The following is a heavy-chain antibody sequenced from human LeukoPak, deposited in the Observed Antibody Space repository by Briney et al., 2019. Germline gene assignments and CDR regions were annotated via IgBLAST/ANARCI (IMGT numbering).Heavy chain of an antibody. D-gene: IGHD5-12*01. CDR3: ARWIYYFDS. Sequence: GGSRRLSCAASGFTFSNYAMNWVRQAPGKGLEWVSAISAGADTTLYADSVKGRFTISRDNSRNTLYLQMNSLRAEDTAIYHCARWIYYFDSWGQGTLVTVSS. CDR2: ISAGADTT. J-gene: IGHJ4*02. CDR1: GFTFSNYA. V-gene: IGHV3-23*01.